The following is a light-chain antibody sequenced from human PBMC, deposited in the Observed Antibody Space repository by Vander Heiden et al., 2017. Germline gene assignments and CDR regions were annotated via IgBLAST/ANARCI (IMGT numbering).Light chain of an antibody. CDR1: QVISSY. V-gene: IGKV1-8*01. Sequence: IRTTPSPSSLSASTGDRVTITCRASQVISSYLAWYQQKPGKAPKLLIYAASTLQTGVPSTFSGTASVTDFTLTISSLQSEDIATYYCQQYASCPLTFGGGTKVEIK. CDR2: AAS. J-gene: IGKJ4*01. CDR3: QQYASCPLT.